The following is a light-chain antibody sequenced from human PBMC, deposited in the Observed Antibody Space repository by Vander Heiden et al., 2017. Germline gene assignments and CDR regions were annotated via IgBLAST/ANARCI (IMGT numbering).Light chain of an antibody. CDR2: DNN. CDR1: SSNIGINY. V-gene: IGLV1-51*01. Sequence: QSVLTQPPSLSTAPGQKVTISCSGTSSNIGINYVSWYQQLPGTAPKLLIDDNNKRPSGIPDRFSGSKSGTSATLDITGLQTGDEGDYYCGTWDIGLSIVIFGGGTKLTVL. J-gene: IGLJ2*01. CDR3: GTWDIGLSIVI.